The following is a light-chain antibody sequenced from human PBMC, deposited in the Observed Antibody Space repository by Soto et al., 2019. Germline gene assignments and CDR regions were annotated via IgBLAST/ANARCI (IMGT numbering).Light chain of an antibody. CDR3: QQSSNWPPIN. Sequence: DIVLTQSPVTLSLSKGERYTISFRASQSVKTFLVWYQQRPGQAPRLLIHDASHRAAGIPARFSGSGFGTDFTLTIRSLEPEDAAVYYCQQSSNWPPINCGKGQRREIK. J-gene: IGKJ5*01. CDR1: QSVKTF. CDR2: DAS. V-gene: IGKV3-11*01.